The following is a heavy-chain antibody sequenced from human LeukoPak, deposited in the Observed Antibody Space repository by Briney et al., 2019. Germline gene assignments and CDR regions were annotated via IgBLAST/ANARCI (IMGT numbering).Heavy chain of an antibody. J-gene: IGHJ4*02. CDR2: IYYSGST. CDR3: ARDDFRSGIAVAGPGGY. D-gene: IGHD6-19*01. CDR1: GGSISSYY. Sequence: PSETLFLTCTVSGGSISSYYWSWIRQPPGKGLEWIGYIYYSGSTNYNPSLKSRVTISVDTSKNQFSLKLSSVTAADTAVYYCARDDFRSGIAVAGPGGYWGQGTLVTVSS. V-gene: IGHV4-59*01.